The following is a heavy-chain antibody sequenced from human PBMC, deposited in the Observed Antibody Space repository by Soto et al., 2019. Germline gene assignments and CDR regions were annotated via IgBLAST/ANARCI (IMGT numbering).Heavy chain of an antibody. CDR3: ARGVAVAGSYYFDY. V-gene: IGHV4-59*01. CDR1: GGSISSYY. Sequence: PSETLSLTCTVSGGSISSYYWSWIRQPPGKGLEWIGYIYYSGSTNYNPSLKSRVTISVDTSKNQFSLKLSSVTAADTAVYYSARGVAVAGSYYFDYWGQGTLVTVSS. J-gene: IGHJ4*02. CDR2: IYYSGST. D-gene: IGHD6-19*01.